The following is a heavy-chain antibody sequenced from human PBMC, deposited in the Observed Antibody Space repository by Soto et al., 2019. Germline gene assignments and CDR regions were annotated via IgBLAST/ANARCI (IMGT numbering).Heavy chain of an antibody. CDR1: GFTFSSYA. J-gene: IGHJ6*02. Sequence: GSLRLSCAASGFTFSSYAMSWVRQAPGKGLEWVSAISGSGGSTYYADSVKGRFTISRDSSKNTLYLQMNSLRAEDTAVYYCAKDLTYYDFWSGSTMDVWGQGNTVTVS. CDR2: ISGSGGST. D-gene: IGHD3-3*01. V-gene: IGHV3-23*01. CDR3: AKDLTYYDFWSGSTMDV.